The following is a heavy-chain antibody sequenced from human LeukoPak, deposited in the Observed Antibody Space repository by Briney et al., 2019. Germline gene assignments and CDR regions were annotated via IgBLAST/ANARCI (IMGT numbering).Heavy chain of an antibody. CDR2: VNSNGGT. J-gene: IGHJ5*02. CDR3: ARDAGGTWFDP. CDR1: GGSISTFS. V-gene: IGHV4-59*01. Sequence: SSETLSLTCTVSGGSISTFSWNWIRQPPGQGLEWIGYVNSNGGTYNNPSLKSRVTVSLDMSKNQFSLKLSSATAADTAVYYCARDAGGTWFDPWGQGTLVTVSS.